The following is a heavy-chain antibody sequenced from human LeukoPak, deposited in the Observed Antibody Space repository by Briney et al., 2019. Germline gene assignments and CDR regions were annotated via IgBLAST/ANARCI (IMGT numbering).Heavy chain of an antibody. CDR1: GGSISHYY. CDR3: ARVSPIYYHSSVYQVHYFDY. Sequence: PSENLSRTCTVSGGSISHYYWSWIRQPAGQGLEWIGRIYTNASTNYNPSLNSRVTMSVDTSKNQFSLKLISVTAADTAVYYCARVSPIYYHSSVYQVHYFDYWGQGTMVTVSS. V-gene: IGHV4-4*07. CDR2: IYTNAST. D-gene: IGHD3-22*01. J-gene: IGHJ4*02.